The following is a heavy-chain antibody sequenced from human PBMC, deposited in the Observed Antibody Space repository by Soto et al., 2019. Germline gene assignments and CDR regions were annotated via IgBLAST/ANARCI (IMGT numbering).Heavy chain of an antibody. CDR2: INQDGSDK. Sequence: LRLSCATSGFTLNTYWMNWVRQAPGKGLEWVANINQDGSDKKYADSVKGRFTISRDNAKNSLYLQMNSLRAEDTAVYYCARGAIIAAGIFDFWGQGTLVTVSS. CDR1: GFTLNTYW. D-gene: IGHD6-13*01. J-gene: IGHJ4*02. CDR3: ARGAIIAAGIFDF. V-gene: IGHV3-7*03.